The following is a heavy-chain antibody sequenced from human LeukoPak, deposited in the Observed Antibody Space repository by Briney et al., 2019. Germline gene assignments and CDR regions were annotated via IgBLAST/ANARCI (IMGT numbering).Heavy chain of an antibody. V-gene: IGHV3-30*18. J-gene: IGHJ4*02. Sequence: GGSLRLSCAASGFTFSSYGMHWVRQAPGKGLEWVAVISYDGSNKYYADSVKGRFTISRDNSKNTLYLQMDSLRAEDTAVYYCAKEAYYYDSSAWGSWGQGTLVTVSS. CDR1: GFTFSSYG. D-gene: IGHD3-22*01. CDR2: ISYDGSNK. CDR3: AKEAYYYDSSAWGS.